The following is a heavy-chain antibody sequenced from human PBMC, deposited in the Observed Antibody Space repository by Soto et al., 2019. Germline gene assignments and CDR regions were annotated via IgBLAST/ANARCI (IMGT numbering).Heavy chain of an antibody. CDR1: GFTFSSCS. Sequence: EVQLVESGGGLVQPGGSLRLSCASSGFTFSSCSRNWVRKAPGKGLEWVSFISGSGVTKYYPDSVKGRFTISRDNAKNSLYLQMSSLRDEDTAVYYCAKYCSSDVCFDYWGQGTLVTVSS. J-gene: IGHJ4*02. D-gene: IGHD2-8*01. CDR3: AKYCSSDVCFDY. CDR2: ISGSGVTK. V-gene: IGHV3-48*02.